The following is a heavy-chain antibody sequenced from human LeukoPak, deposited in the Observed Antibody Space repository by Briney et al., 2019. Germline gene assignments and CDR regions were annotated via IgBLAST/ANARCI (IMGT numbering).Heavy chain of an antibody. J-gene: IGHJ4*02. V-gene: IGHV3-48*04. CDR2: ISSSSSTI. D-gene: IGHD3-10*01. CDR1: GFTFSSYS. CDR3: ARGGMVRGVKDFDY. Sequence: PGGSLRLSCAASGFTFSSYSMNWVRQAPGKGLEWVSSISSSSSTIYYADSVKGRFTISRDNAKNSLYLQMNSLRAEDTAVYYCARGGMVRGVKDFDYWGQGTLVTVSS.